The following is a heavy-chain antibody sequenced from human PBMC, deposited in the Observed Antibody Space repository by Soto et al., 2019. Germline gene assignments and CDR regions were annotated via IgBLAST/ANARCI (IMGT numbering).Heavy chain of an antibody. V-gene: IGHV3-48*02. Sequence: EVQLVESGGGLVQPGESLRLSCAASGFTFDIYSMNWVRQAPGKGLEWVSYISGSSSTIYYAGSVKGRFTIYRDNANNSLFLQMNNLRDEDTATYYCASGSPYYYGMDVWGQGTTVTVSS. J-gene: IGHJ6*02. CDR2: ISGSSSTI. D-gene: IGHD3-10*01. CDR1: GFTFDIYS. CDR3: ASGSPYYYGMDV.